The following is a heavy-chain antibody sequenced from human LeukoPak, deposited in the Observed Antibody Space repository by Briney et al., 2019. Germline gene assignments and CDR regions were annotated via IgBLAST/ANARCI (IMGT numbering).Heavy chain of an antibody. CDR2: IYYSGST. D-gene: IGHD5-24*01. V-gene: IGHV4-39*01. CDR1: GVSISRTTYY. J-gene: IGHJ4*02. CDR3: ARHGEMAVITHLDY. Sequence: SETLSLICTVSGVSISRTTYYWGWIRQPPGKGLEWIGTIYYSGSTYYNPSLKSRVTISVDTSKNQFSLKLISVTAADTAVYYCARHGEMAVITHLDYWGQGILVTVSS.